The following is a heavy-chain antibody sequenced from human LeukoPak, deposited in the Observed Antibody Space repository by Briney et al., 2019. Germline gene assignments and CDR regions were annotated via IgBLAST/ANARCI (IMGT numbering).Heavy chain of an antibody. CDR1: GFTFGSYE. V-gene: IGHV3-48*03. Sequence: GGSLRLSCAASGFTFGSYEMNWVRQAPGKGLEGVSYIGTIISTTYYPDSVKGRFTVSRDDAKSSLYLQMSSLRAEDTAVYYCARNVYDLRGQWLVPGFDYWGQGTLVTVSS. J-gene: IGHJ4*02. D-gene: IGHD6-19*01. CDR2: IGTIISTT. CDR3: ARNVYDLRGQWLVPGFDY.